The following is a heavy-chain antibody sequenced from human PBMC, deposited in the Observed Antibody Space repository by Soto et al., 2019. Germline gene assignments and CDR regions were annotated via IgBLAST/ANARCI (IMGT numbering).Heavy chain of an antibody. CDR3: VKGEYYYDGSAYYPFDY. D-gene: IGHD3-22*01. Sequence: GGSLRLSCAASGCTFSGYAMSWVRQAPGKGLEWVAVIWDGGSNKYYADSVKGRFTISRDNSKNTAYLQMSSLRPEDTAVYYCVKGEYYYDGSAYYPFDYWGQGRMVTVSS. V-gene: IGHV3-30*02. CDR1: GCTFSGYA. J-gene: IGHJ4*02. CDR2: IWDGGSNK.